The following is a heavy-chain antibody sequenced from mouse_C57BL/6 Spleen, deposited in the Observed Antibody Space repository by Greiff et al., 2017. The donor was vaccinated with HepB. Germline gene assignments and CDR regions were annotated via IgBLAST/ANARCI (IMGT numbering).Heavy chain of an antibody. D-gene: IGHD1-1*01. V-gene: IGHV1-69*01. CDR3: ARSSPLLRSLYWYFDV. Sequence: VQLQQPGAELVMPGASVKLSCKASGYTFTSYWMHWVKQRPGQGLEWIGEIDPSDSYTNYNQKFKGKSTLTVDKSSSTAYMQLSSLTSEDSAVYYCARSSPLLRSLYWYFDVWGTGTTVTVSS. CDR1: GYTFTSYW. CDR2: IDPSDSYT. J-gene: IGHJ1*03.